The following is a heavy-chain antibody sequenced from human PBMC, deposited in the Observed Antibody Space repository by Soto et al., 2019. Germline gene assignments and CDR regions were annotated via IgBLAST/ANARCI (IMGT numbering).Heavy chain of an antibody. CDR3: ARGDCSSTSCYDAFDI. J-gene: IGHJ3*02. D-gene: IGHD2-2*01. V-gene: IGHV1-2*04. CDR2: INPNSGGT. CDR1: GYTFTGYY. Sequence: ASVKGSCKASGYTFTGYYVRWVRQAPGQGLEWMGWINPNSGGTNYAQKFQGWVTMTRDTSISTAYMELSRLRSDDTAVYYCARGDCSSTSCYDAFDIWGQGTMVTVSS.